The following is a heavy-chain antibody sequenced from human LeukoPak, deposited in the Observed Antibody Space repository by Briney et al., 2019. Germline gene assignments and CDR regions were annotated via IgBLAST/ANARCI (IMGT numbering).Heavy chain of an antibody. CDR3: ASQVASYNWFDP. V-gene: IGHV3-21*01. CDR1: GFTFSSYS. J-gene: IGHJ5*02. Sequence: PGGSLRLSCAASGFTFSSYSMNWVRQAPGKGLEGVSSISSSSSYIYYADSVKGRFTISRDNAKNSLYLQMNSLRAEDTAVYYCASQVASYNWFDPWGQGTLVTVSS. CDR2: ISSSSSYI.